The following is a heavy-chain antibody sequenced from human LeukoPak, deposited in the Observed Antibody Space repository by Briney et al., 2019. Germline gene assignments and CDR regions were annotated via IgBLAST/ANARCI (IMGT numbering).Heavy chain of an antibody. J-gene: IGHJ4*02. D-gene: IGHD5-12*01. V-gene: IGHV4-34*11. CDR2: IYYRGRT. Sequence: SETLSLTCGVYGMSLNDYYWTWIRQSPGKGLEWIASIYYRGRTYYNPSLKSRVTISVDTSKNQFSLKLSSVTAADTAVYFCATDREGHSGYDYDFDYWGQGTLVTVSS. CDR3: ATDREGHSGYDYDFDY. CDR1: GMSLNDYY.